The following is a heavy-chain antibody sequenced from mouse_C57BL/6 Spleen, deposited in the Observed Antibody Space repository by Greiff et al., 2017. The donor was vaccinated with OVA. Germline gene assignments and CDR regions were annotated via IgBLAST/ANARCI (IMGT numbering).Heavy chain of an antibody. J-gene: IGHJ2*01. CDR2: IYPGSGNT. CDR1: GYSFTSYY. D-gene: IGHD2-14*01. Sequence: VQLQESGPELVKPGASVKISCKASGYSFTSYYIHWVKQRPGQGLEWIGWIYPGSGNTKYNEKFKGKATLTADTSSSTAYMQLSSLTSEDSAVYYCARGERYDDYWGQGTTLTVSS. V-gene: IGHV1-66*01. CDR3: ARGERYDDY.